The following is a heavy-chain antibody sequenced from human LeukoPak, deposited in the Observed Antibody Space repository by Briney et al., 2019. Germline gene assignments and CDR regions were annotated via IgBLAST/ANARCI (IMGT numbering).Heavy chain of an antibody. CDR3: AKDLGGSGYFWDY. Sequence: GGSLRLSCSASGFTFSSYVMTWVRQAPGKGLEWVSAISASGYSTYYAASVKGRFTISRDNSKNTLYLQMNSLRAEDAALYYCAKDLGGSGYFWDYWCQGTLVTVSS. V-gene: IGHV3-23*01. J-gene: IGHJ4*02. D-gene: IGHD3-22*01. CDR2: ISASGYST. CDR1: GFTFSSYV.